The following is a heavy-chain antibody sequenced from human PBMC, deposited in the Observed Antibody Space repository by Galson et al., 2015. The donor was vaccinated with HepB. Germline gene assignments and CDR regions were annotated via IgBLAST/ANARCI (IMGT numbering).Heavy chain of an antibody. J-gene: IGHJ4*02. CDR1: GYKFISYH. D-gene: IGHD3-10*01. CDR3: ARGVLLWDGPDY. Sequence: SVKASCKASGYKFISYHIHWVRQAPGQGLEWMGIINPSGGSTDSAPKFQGRVTLTRDTSTSTVFMELSSLRSDDTAVYFCARGVLLWDGPDYWGQGTVVTVSS. CDR2: INPSGGST. V-gene: IGHV1-46*01.